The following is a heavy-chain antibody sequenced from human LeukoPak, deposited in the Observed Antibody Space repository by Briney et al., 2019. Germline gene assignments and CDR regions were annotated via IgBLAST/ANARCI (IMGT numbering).Heavy chain of an antibody. J-gene: IGHJ2*01. CDR2: ISSSSSTI. Sequence: GGSLRLSCAASGFTFSSYSMNWVRQAPGKGLEWVSYISSSSSTIYYADSVKGRFTISRDTSKNTLSLQMNSLRAEDTAVYFCARVGDHFHWNLDLWGRGTLVTVSS. CDR3: ARVGDHFHWNLDL. V-gene: IGHV3-48*01. CDR1: GFTFSSYS. D-gene: IGHD3-3*02.